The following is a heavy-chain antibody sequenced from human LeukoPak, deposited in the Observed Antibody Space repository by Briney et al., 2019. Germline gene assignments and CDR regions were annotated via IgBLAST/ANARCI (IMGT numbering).Heavy chain of an antibody. D-gene: IGHD4-23*01. CDR1: GGSISSGDYY. J-gene: IGHJ4*02. V-gene: IGHV4-61*08. CDR3: ARDLFYTDHYGGNSESI. Sequence: SETLSLTCTVSGGSISSGDYYWSWIRRPPGKGLEWIGYIYYSGSTNYNPSLKSRVTISVDTSKNQFSLKLSSVTAADTAAYYCARDLFYTDHYGGNSESIWGQGTLVTVSS. CDR2: IYYSGST.